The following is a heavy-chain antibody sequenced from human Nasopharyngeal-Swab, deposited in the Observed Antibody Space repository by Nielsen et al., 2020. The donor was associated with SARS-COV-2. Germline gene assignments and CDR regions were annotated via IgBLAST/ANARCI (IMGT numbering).Heavy chain of an antibody. V-gene: IGHV3-23*01. CDR1: GFTFSSYA. D-gene: IGHD2-2*01. CDR2: ISGSGGST. Sequence: GESLKISCAASGFTFSSYAMSWVRQAPGTGREWVSAISGSGGSTYYADSVKGRFTISRDNSKNTLYLQMNSLRAEDTAVYYCAKDDGEVGYCSSTSCYYYGMDVWGQGTTVTVSS. J-gene: IGHJ6*02. CDR3: AKDDGEVGYCSSTSCYYYGMDV.